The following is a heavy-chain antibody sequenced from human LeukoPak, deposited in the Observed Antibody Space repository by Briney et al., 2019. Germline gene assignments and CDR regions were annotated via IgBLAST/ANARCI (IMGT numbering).Heavy chain of an antibody. Sequence: GGSLRLSCAAAGFIFRHYWMGWVRQAPGKGLEWVSNINEDGSEKYYVDSVKGRFIISRDNAKNSLYLQMNILRAEDTAIFYCSSGSGHCGQGTLVTVSS. D-gene: IGHD3-10*01. CDR1: GFIFRHYW. CDR3: SSGSGH. J-gene: IGHJ4*02. V-gene: IGHV3-7*01. CDR2: INEDGSEK.